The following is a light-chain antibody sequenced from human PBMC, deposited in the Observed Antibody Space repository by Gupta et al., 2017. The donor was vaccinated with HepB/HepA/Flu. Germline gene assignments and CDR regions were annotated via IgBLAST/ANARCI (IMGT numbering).Light chain of an antibody. CDR2: EVS. CDR3: SSYTSSSTFV. V-gene: IGLV2-18*02. J-gene: IGLJ2*01. Sequence: QSALTQPPSVSGSPGQSVPIPCTGTSSDVGSYNRVSWYQQPPGTAPKLMIYEVSNRPSGVPDRFSGSKSGNTASLTISGLQAEDEADYYCSSYTSSSTFVFGGGTKLTVL. CDR1: SSDVGSYNR.